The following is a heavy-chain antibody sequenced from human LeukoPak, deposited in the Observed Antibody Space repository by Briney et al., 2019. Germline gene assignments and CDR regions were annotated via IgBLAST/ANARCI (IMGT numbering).Heavy chain of an antibody. J-gene: IGHJ4*02. CDR3: ASYVRFLEWSPLGDY. CDR1: GGTFSSYA. CDR2: IIPIFGTA. V-gene: IGHV1-69*06. Sequence: SVKVSCKASGGTFSSYAISWVRQAPGQGLEWMGGIIPIFGTANYAQKFQGRVAITADKSTSTAYMELSSLRSEDTAVYYCASYVRFLEWSPLGDYWGQGTLVTVSS. D-gene: IGHD3-3*01.